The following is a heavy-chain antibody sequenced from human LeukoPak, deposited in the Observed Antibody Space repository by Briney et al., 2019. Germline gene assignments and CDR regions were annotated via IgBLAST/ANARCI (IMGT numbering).Heavy chain of an antibody. J-gene: IGHJ6*03. V-gene: IGHV1-69*06. CDR1: GGTFSSYA. CDR3: ARSRRAVAGTSPFYYYYYYMDV. CDR2: IIPIFGTT. Sequence: SVKVSCKASGGTFSSYAISWVRQAPGQGLEWMGGIIPIFGTTNYAQKFQDRVTITADKSTSTAYMELSSLRSEDTAVYYCARSRRAVAGTSPFYYYYYYMDVWGKGTTVTISS. D-gene: IGHD6-19*01.